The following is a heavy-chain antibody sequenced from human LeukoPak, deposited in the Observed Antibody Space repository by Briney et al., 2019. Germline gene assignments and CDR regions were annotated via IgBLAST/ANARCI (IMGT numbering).Heavy chain of an antibody. CDR3: ASVDPSGWYEYFQH. Sequence: GGSLRLSCAASGFTFSDYYMSWIRQAPGKGLEWVSYISSSGSTIYYADSVKGRFTISRDNAKNSLYLQMNSLRAEDTAVYYCASVDPSGWYEYFQHWGQGTLVTVSS. CDR1: GFTFSDYY. V-gene: IGHV3-11*01. CDR2: ISSSGSTI. J-gene: IGHJ1*01. D-gene: IGHD6-19*01.